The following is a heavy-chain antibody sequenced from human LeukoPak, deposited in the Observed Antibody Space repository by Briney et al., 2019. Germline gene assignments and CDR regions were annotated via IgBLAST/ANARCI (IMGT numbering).Heavy chain of an antibody. D-gene: IGHD2-15*01. CDR2: INHSGST. Sequence: PSETLSLTCAVYGGSFSGYYWSWIRQPPGKGLEWIGEINHSGSTNYNPSLTSRVTISVDTSKNQFSLKLSAVTAADTAVYYCARVRYCSGGSCYPYWGQGTLVTVSS. CDR3: ARVRYCSGGSCYPY. CDR1: GGSFSGYY. V-gene: IGHV4-34*01. J-gene: IGHJ4*02.